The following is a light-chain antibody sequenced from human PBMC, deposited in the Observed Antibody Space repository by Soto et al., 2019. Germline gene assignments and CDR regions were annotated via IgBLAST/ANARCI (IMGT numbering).Light chain of an antibody. J-gene: IGKJ5*01. CDR2: DAS. CDR1: QGLSSY. V-gene: IGKV3-11*01. CDR3: QQSYSTST. Sequence: EIVLTQSPATLSLSPGERATLSCRASQGLSSYLAWYQQKPGQAPRLLIYDASNRATGIPARFRGSGSGTDFTLTISSLQPEDFATYYCQQSYSTSTFGQGTRLEIK.